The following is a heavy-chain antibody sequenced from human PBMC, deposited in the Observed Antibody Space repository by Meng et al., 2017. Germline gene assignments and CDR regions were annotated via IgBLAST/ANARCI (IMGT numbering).Heavy chain of an antibody. V-gene: IGHV1-69-2*01. J-gene: IGHJ5*02. Sequence: QSGAEVKKPGAKCKISCKVSGSTFTDYYMHWVQQAPGKGLEWMGLVDPEDGETIYAEKFQGRVTITADTSTDTAYMELSSLRSEDTVVYYCATDLYRDWFDPWGQGTLVTVSS. CDR2: VDPEDGET. CDR3: ATDLYRDWFDP. CDR1: GSTFTDYY. D-gene: IGHD1-26*01.